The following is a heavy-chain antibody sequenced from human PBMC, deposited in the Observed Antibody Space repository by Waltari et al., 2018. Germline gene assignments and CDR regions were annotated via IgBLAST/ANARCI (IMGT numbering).Heavy chain of an antibody. CDR2: IRNSGGNT. CDR1: GFRFSHYD. CDR3: TSWRVVAGTGWFDS. D-gene: IGHD2-15*01. Sequence: EVQLLESGGGLVQPGGSLRLSCAASGFRFSHYDLSWVRQAPGKGLEWVSGIRNSGGNTYYGDSVKGRFAISRDNSRNTLHLQMNGLRAEDTAIYYCTSWRVVAGTGWFDSWGQGTLVTVSS. V-gene: IGHV3-23*01. J-gene: IGHJ5*01.